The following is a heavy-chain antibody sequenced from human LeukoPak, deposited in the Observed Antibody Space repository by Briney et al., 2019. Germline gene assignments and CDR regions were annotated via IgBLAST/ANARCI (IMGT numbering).Heavy chain of an antibody. CDR1: GFTFSSYG. V-gene: IGHV3-30*03. J-gene: IGHJ4*02. Sequence: GRSLRLSCAASGFTFSSYGMHWVRQAPGKGLEWVAVISYDGSNKYYADSVKGRFTISRDNSKNTLYLQMNSLRADDTAVYYCARDDPPMPYGSGSVVFDYWGQGTLVTVSS. D-gene: IGHD3-10*01. CDR3: ARDDPPMPYGSGSVVFDY. CDR2: ISYDGSNK.